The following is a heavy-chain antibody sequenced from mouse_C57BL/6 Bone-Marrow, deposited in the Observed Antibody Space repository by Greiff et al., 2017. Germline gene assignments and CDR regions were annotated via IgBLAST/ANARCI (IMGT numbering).Heavy chain of an antibody. J-gene: IGHJ3*01. CDR1: GFTFSDYG. CDR3: ARDYYYGSSPFAY. Sequence: DVKLVESGGGLVKPGGSLKLSCAASGFTFSDYGMHWVRQAPEKGLEWVAYISSGSSTIYYADTVKGRFTISRDNAKNTLFLQMTSLRSEDTAMYYCARDYYYGSSPFAYWGQVTLVTVSA. CDR2: ISSGSSTI. D-gene: IGHD1-1*01. V-gene: IGHV5-17*01.